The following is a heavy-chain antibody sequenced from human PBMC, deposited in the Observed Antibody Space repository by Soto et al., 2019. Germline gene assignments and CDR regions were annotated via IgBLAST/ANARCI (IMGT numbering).Heavy chain of an antibody. J-gene: IGHJ6*02. CDR2: ISGSGDTI. Sequence: XVSLTLSCAASGFTFSAHYRSWVRQAPGKGLEWVSHISGSGDTIYYADSVKGRFTISRDNAKNSLYLQMNSLRAEDTAVYYCARDRQPSSYIGLDVWGQGTTVTVSS. D-gene: IGHD4-4*01. CDR1: GFTFSAHY. CDR3: ARDRQPSSYIGLDV. V-gene: IGHV3-11*01.